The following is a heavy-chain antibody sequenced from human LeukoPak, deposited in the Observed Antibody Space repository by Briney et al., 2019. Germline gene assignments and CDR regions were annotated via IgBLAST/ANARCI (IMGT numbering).Heavy chain of an antibody. Sequence: GGSLRLSCAASGFTFSSYAMSWVRQAPGKGLEWVSGITGTGGSTYYADSVKGRFSISRDNSKNTLYLQMSSLRADDTAVYYCARCPYGSGSYPTHFDYWGQGTLVTVSS. V-gene: IGHV3-23*01. J-gene: IGHJ4*02. CDR2: ITGTGGST. CDR3: ARCPYGSGSYPTHFDY. CDR1: GFTFSSYA. D-gene: IGHD3-10*01.